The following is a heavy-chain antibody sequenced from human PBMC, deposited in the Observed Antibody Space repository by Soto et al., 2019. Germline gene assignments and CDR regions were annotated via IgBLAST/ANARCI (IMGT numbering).Heavy chain of an antibody. CDR3: ARGINAGAWRGYYMTYYYYYMDV. J-gene: IGHJ6*03. Sequence: ASVKVSCKASGYTFTSYDINWVRQATGQGLEWMGWMNPNSGNTGYAQKFQGRVTMTRNTSISTAFMELSSLRSEDTAVYYCARGINAGAWRGYYMTYYYYYMDVWGKGTTVTVSS. D-gene: IGHD3-3*01. CDR2: MNPNSGNT. CDR1: GYTFTSYD. V-gene: IGHV1-8*01.